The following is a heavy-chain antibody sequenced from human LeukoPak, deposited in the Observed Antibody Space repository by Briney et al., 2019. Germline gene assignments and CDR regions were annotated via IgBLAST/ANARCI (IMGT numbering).Heavy chain of an antibody. CDR3: GKGPNTAAGGFPYDY. CDR2: IAPGGDGT. Sequence: GGSLRLSCTASGFTFSNYAMSWVRQAPGKGLEWVSAIAPGGDGTYYADSEKGRFTISRDNSRNTLYLQMDSLRAEDTAFYYCGKGPNTAAGGFPYDYWGQGTLVTVSS. D-gene: IGHD6-13*01. J-gene: IGHJ4*02. CDR1: GFTFSNYA. V-gene: IGHV3-23*01.